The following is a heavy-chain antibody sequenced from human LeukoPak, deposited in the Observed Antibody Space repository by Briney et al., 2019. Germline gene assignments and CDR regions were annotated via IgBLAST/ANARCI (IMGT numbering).Heavy chain of an antibody. D-gene: IGHD3-10*01. CDR3: AKDQYYYGSGTPGWFDP. CDR2: VRYDGSNK. V-gene: IGHV3-30*02. J-gene: IGHJ5*02. CDR1: GFTFSSYG. Sequence: GGSLRLSCAASGFTFSSYGMHWVRQAPGKGLEWVAFVRYDGSNKYYADSVKGRFTISRDNSKNTLYLQMNSLRAEDTAVYYCAKDQYYYGSGTPGWFDPWGQGTLVTVSS.